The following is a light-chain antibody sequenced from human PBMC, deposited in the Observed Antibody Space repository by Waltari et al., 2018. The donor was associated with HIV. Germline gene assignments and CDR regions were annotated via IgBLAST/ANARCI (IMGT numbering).Light chain of an antibody. CDR2: GAS. CDR3: QQYNKWPWT. V-gene: IGKV3-15*01. Sequence: EVVMTQSPAPLSVSPGDRATLSCRASQNIANNLTWNQQKPGQPPRLLSFGASTRATGIPARFSGSGSGTEFTLTISSLQSEDFAVYYCQQYNKWPWTFGQGTRVEIK. CDR1: QNIANN. J-gene: IGKJ1*01.